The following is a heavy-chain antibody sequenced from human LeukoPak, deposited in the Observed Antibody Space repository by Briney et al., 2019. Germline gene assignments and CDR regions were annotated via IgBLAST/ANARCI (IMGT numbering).Heavy chain of an antibody. J-gene: IGHJ4*02. Sequence: GASVKVSCKAFGYTFTSYGISWVRQAPGQGLEWMGWISAYNGNTNYAQKLQGRVTMTTDTSTSTAYMELRSLRSDDTAVYYCARDDCSGGSCYSGYWGQGTLVTVSS. CDR2: ISAYNGNT. CDR3: ARDDCSGGSCYSGY. V-gene: IGHV1-18*01. D-gene: IGHD2-15*01. CDR1: GYTFTSYG.